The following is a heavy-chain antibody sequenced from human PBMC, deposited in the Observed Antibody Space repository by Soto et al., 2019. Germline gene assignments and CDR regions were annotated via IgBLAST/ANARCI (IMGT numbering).Heavy chain of an antibody. CDR2: IYYSGST. CDR3: AMPGIAAAGTFYYYYYGMDV. Sequence: SETLSLTCTVSGGSISSSSYYWGWIRQPPGKGLEWIGSIYYSGSTYYNPSLKSRVTISVDTSKNQFSLKLSSVTAADTAAYYCAMPGIAAAGTFYYYYYGMDVWGQGTTVTVS. J-gene: IGHJ6*02. D-gene: IGHD6-13*01. V-gene: IGHV4-39*01. CDR1: GGSISSSSYY.